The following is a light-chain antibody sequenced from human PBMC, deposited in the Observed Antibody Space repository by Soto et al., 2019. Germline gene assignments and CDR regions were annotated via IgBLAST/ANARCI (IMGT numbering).Light chain of an antibody. CDR3: QQYHNWPPIT. J-gene: IGKJ3*01. CDR2: GAS. Sequence: EIVMTQSPATLSVSPGDRATLSCRASQSVSSNLAWYQQKPGQAPRLLIYGASTRATDIPARCSGSGSGTDFTLTSSSLQYEDFAIYYCQQYHNWPPITFGPGTKVCIK. V-gene: IGKV3-15*01. CDR1: QSVSSN.